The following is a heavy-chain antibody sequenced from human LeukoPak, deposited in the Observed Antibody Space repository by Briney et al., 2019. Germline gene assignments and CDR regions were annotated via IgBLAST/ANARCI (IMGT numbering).Heavy chain of an antibody. CDR3: ARRVFYYDGSGYLRSNYFDY. J-gene: IGHJ4*02. D-gene: IGHD3-22*01. Sequence: PSETLSLTCTVSGYSISSGYYWGWIRPPPGKGLEWIGSIYHSGSTYYNPSLKSRVTISVDPSKSQFSLKLSSVTAADTAVYYCARRVFYYDGSGYLRSNYFDYWGQGTQVTVSS. CDR2: IYHSGST. CDR1: GYSISSGYY. V-gene: IGHV4-38-2*02.